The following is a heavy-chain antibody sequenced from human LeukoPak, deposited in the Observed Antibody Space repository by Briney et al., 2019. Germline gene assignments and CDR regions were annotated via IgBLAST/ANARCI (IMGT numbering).Heavy chain of an antibody. CDR1: GYTFTSYA. Sequence: ASVKVSCKASGYTFTSYAMHWVRQAPGQRLEWMGWINAGNGNTKYSQKFQGRVTTTRDTSASTAYMELSSLRSEDTAVYYCARSLRLYYSYCYWGQGTLVTVSS. D-gene: IGHD2-8*01. CDR3: ARSLRLYYSYCY. CDR2: INAGNGNT. V-gene: IGHV1-3*01. J-gene: IGHJ4*02.